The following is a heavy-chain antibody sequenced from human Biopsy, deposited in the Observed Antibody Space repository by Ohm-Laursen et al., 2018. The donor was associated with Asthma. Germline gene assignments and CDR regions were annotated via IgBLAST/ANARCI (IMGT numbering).Heavy chain of an antibody. CDR1: GDSIDSGDYS. Sequence: TLSLTCGVSGDSIDSGDYSWTWIRQSPGVGLEWIGYIYRNGDTYYNPTLKNRVTISIDRSKNQFSLRLRSVTAADTAVYYCARIYDYWSGHYGFDPWGQGTLVTVPS. CDR3: ARIYDYWSGHYGFDP. CDR2: IYRNGDT. D-gene: IGHD3-3*01. V-gene: IGHV4-30-2*06. J-gene: IGHJ5*02.